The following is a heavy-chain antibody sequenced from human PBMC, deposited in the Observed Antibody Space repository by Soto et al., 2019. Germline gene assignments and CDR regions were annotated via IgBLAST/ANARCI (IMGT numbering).Heavy chain of an antibody. V-gene: IGHV3-7*01. Sequence: PGGSLRLSCAASGFTFSTYWMSWVRQAPGKGLEWVATIRQDGSEKHCVDSVKGRFTISRDNAKNSLSLQMNSLRAEDTAVYYCARGYGSSSCPVYYDCWGQGTLVTVSS. D-gene: IGHD2-2*01. CDR3: ARGYGSSSCPVYYDC. CDR2: IRQDGSEK. J-gene: IGHJ4*02. CDR1: GFTFSTYW.